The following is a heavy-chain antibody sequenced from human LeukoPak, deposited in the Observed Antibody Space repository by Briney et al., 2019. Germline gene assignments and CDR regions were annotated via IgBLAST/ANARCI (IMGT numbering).Heavy chain of an antibody. Sequence: SDTLSLTCDVSGGSVTSTNWWTWVRQPPGKGLEWIGEFHLDGRTNYNPSLKSRLIISVDLPENHISLKLTSVTAADTAVYYCARGSGFYRLLDYSGQGALVTVSS. CDR1: GGSVTSTNW. CDR3: ARGSGFYRLLDY. V-gene: IGHV4-4*02. D-gene: IGHD1-26*01. CDR2: FHLDGRT. J-gene: IGHJ4*02.